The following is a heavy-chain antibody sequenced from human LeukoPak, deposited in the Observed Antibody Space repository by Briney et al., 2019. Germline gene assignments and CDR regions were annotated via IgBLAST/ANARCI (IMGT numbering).Heavy chain of an antibody. CDR2: ICHSGST. Sequence: SETLSLTCTVSGGSISSSPCYWGWIRQPPGKGLEWIGTICHSGSTYYNPSLKSRVTISVDTSKNQFSLKLSSVTAADTAVYYCARGGATVIPYFDYWGQGTLVTVSS. J-gene: IGHJ4*02. D-gene: IGHD1-26*01. V-gene: IGHV4-39*07. CDR3: ARGGATVIPYFDY. CDR1: GGSISSSPCY.